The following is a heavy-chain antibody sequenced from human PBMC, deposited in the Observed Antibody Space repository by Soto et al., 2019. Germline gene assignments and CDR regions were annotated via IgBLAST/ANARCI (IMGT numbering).Heavy chain of an antibody. Sequence: PSETLSLTCAVSGGSISSSNWWSWVRQPPGKGLEWIGEIYYSGSTYYNPSLKSRVTISVDTSKNQFSLKLSSVTAADTAVYYCATRGYSYGLNPWGQGTLVTVSS. CDR1: GGSISSSNW. CDR3: ATRGYSYGLNP. CDR2: IYYSGST. V-gene: IGHV4-4*02. J-gene: IGHJ5*02. D-gene: IGHD5-18*01.